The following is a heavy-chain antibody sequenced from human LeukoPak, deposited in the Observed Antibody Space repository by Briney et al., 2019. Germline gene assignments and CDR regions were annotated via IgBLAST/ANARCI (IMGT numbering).Heavy chain of an antibody. V-gene: IGHV4-39*07. J-gene: IGHJ4*02. CDR1: GGSIRSSSYY. Sequence: SETLSLTCSVSGGSIRSSSYYWGWIRQPPGKGLEWIGSIYYSGSTYYNSSLKSRVTISEDTSKNQFSLKLSSVTAADTAVYYCARSVGGSSGYFNYWGQGTLVTVSS. D-gene: IGHD3-22*01. CDR2: IYYSGST. CDR3: ARSVGGSSGYFNY.